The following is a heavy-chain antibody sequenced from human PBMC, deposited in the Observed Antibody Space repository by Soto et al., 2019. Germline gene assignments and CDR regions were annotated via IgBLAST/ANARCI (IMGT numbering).Heavy chain of an antibody. CDR3: ARGRPYYDSSGYWPAWDDWFDP. J-gene: IGHJ5*02. CDR1: GGSISSGGYY. V-gene: IGHV4-31*03. CDR2: IYYSGST. Sequence: QVQLQESGPGLVKPSQTLSLTCTVSGGSISSGGYYWSWIRQHPGKGLEWIGYIYYSGSTYYNPSLKSRVTISVDTSKNQFSLKLSSVTAADTAVYYCARGRPYYDSSGYWPAWDDWFDPWGQGTLVTVSS. D-gene: IGHD3-22*01.